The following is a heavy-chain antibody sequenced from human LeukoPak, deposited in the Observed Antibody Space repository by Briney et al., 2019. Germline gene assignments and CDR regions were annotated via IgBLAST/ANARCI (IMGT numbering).Heavy chain of an antibody. V-gene: IGHV3-11*01. CDR2: ISSSGSTV. Sequence: GGSLRLSCAASGFTFSDYYMSLIRQAPGKGLEWVSYISSSGSTVYYADSVKGRFTISRDNAKNSLYLQMNSLRAEDTAVYYCARGAHERYCSSTSCYDFDYWGQGTLVTVSS. CDR3: ARGAHERYCSSTSCYDFDY. CDR1: GFTFSDYY. D-gene: IGHD2-2*01. J-gene: IGHJ4*02.